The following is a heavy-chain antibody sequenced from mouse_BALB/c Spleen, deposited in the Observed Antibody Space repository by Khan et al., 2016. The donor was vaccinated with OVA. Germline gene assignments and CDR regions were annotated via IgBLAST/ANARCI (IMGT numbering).Heavy chain of an antibody. J-gene: IGHJ3*01. CDR1: GYSITSGYF. V-gene: IGHV3-6*02. Sequence: EVELVESGPGLVKPSQSLSLTCSVTGYSITSGYFWNWIRQFPGNKLEWMGYIRYDGNSNYNPSLKNRISITRDTSKNQFFLKLNSVTPEDTSTXYCARGGSSGPAGFAYWGQGTLVTVSA. CDR3: ARGGSSGPAGFAY. D-gene: IGHD3-1*01. CDR2: IRYDGNS.